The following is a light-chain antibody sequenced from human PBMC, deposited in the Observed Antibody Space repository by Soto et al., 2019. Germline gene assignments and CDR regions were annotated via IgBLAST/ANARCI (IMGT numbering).Light chain of an antibody. CDR2: FAA. V-gene: IGKV1-17*03. CDR3: LLYSSYPWT. Sequence: DIQMTQSPSAMSASVGDGVTITCRASQGISNYLAWFQQHPGKVPKRLIYFAASLQSGVPARFSRSGSGTQFPLTITWLRPEDFASSSCLLYSSYPWTYGQGTKV. CDR1: QGISNY. J-gene: IGKJ1*01.